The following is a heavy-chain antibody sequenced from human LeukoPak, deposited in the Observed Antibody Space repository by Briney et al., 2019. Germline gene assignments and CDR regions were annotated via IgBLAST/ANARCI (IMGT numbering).Heavy chain of an antibody. D-gene: IGHD1-26*01. Sequence: GGPLSLSCGASGFIFSRCDVLWLRLSPGKAVVWDNNIWGGDTMTHYADSVKGRFNIFRDNSKSMLYLQMNNLRVEDTAVYYCAKVIRPVGATTARGYFDYWGQGTPVTVSS. V-gene: IGHV3-23*01. CDR1: GFIFSRCD. J-gene: IGHJ4*02. CDR3: AKVIRPVGATTARGYFDY. CDR2: IWGGDTMT.